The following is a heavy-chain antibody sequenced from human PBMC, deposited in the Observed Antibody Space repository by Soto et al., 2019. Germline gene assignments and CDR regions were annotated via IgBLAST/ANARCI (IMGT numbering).Heavy chain of an antibody. J-gene: IGHJ6*02. D-gene: IGHD2-2*01. CDR2: INPNSGGT. CDR1: GYTFTGYY. V-gene: IGHV1-2*02. CDR3: ARDLVVVPAAIYYYGMDV. Sequence: ASVKVSCKASGYTFTGYYMHWVRQAPGQGLEWMGWINPNSGGTNSAQKFQGRVTMTRDTSISTAYMELSRLRSDDTAVYYCARDLVVVPAAIYYYGMDVWGQGTTVTVSS.